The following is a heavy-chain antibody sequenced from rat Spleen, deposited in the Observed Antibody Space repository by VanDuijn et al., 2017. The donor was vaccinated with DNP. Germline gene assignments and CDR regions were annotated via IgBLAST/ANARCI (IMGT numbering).Heavy chain of an antibody. CDR2: INTDGGST. D-gene: IGHD1-3*01. V-gene: IGHV5-20*01. J-gene: IGHJ2*01. CDR1: GFTFSDYH. Sequence: EVQLVESGGGLVQPGRSLKLSCAASGFTFSDYHMAWVRQAPTKGLEWVASINTDGGSTYYPDSVRGRFTISRVNAENTVYLQMNSLRSEDTATYYCTRGEDYGSYHFDTWGQGVMVTVSS. CDR3: TRGEDYGSYHFDT.